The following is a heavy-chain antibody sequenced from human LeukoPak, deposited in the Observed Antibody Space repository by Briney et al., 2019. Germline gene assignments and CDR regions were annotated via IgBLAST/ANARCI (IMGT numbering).Heavy chain of an antibody. CDR1: GFTFSSYS. CDR3: ARDLLSYAEVGWWFDP. Sequence: GGSLRLSCAASGFTFSSYSMNWVRQAPGKGLGWVSSISSSSSYIYYADSVKGRFTISRDNAKNSLYLQMNSLRAEDTAVYYCARDLLSYAEVGWWFDPWGQGTLVTVSS. CDR2: ISSSSSYI. V-gene: IGHV3-21*01. D-gene: IGHD6-19*01. J-gene: IGHJ5*02.